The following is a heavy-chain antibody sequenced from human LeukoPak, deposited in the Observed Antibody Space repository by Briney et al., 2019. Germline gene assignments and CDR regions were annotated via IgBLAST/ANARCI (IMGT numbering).Heavy chain of an antibody. J-gene: IGHJ6*02. CDR3: ARVPIGSSGYSTGYYYYYGMDV. D-gene: IGHD3-22*01. V-gene: IGHV4-61*01. Sequence: SETLSLTCTVSGVSVSSGSYYWSWIRQPPGKGLEWIGYIYYSGSTNYNPSLKSRVTISVDTSKNQFSLKLSSVTAADTAVYYCARVPIGSSGYSTGYYYYYGMDVWGQGTTVTVSS. CDR2: IYYSGST. CDR1: GVSVSSGSYY.